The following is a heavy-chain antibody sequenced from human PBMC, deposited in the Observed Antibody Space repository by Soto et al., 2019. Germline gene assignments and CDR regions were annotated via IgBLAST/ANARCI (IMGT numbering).Heavy chain of an antibody. Sequence: QVQLQESGPGLVKPSQTLSLTCTVSGGSISSGGYYWSWIRQHPGKGLEWIGYIYYSGSTYYNPSIKSRVTISVDTSKNQFSLKLSSVTAADTAVYYCARVRPVGILSLGHYGMDVWGQGTTVTVSS. V-gene: IGHV4-31*03. J-gene: IGHJ6*02. CDR2: IYYSGST. D-gene: IGHD3-16*02. CDR1: GGSISSGGYY. CDR3: ARVRPVGILSLGHYGMDV.